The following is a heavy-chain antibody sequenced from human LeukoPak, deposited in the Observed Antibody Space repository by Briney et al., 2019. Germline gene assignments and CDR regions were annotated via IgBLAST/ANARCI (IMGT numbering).Heavy chain of an antibody. D-gene: IGHD4-17*01. CDR2: ITPIFGTP. J-gene: IGHJ4*02. Sequence: SVKVSCKVSGGTFSSYPISWVRQAPGQGLEWMGEITPIFGTPDYAQNFQGRVTITADESTTTAYMELSSLRSEDTAVYYCARDLTRVENDYWGQGTLVTVSS. CDR1: GGTFSSYP. CDR3: ARDLTRVENDY. V-gene: IGHV1-69*01.